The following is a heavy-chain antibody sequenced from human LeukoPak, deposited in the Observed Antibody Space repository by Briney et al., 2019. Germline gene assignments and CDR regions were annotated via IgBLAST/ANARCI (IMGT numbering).Heavy chain of an antibody. CDR2: IYYTGST. J-gene: IGHJ6*03. D-gene: IGHD2-2*01. CDR3: ARTTEGYCSSASCFGFSYSYYMDV. CDR1: SASISSYY. Sequence: AETLSLTCTVSSASISSYYWSWIRQPPGKTLEWIGYIYYTGSTNYNPSLKSRVTISVDTSKNQFSLKLNSVIAADTAVYYCARTTEGYCSSASCFGFSYSYYMDVWGKGTTVTISS. V-gene: IGHV4-59*01.